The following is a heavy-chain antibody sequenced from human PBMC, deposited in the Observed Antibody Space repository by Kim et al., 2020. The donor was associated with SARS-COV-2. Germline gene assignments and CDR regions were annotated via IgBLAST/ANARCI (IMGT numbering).Heavy chain of an antibody. D-gene: IGHD3-10*01. CDR3: ASGLNYYGSGSYYNGVDY. Sequence: GGSLRLSCAASGFTFSSYAMHWVRQAPGKGLEWVAVISYDGSNKYYADSVKGRFTISRDNSKNTLYLQMNSLRAEDTAVYYCASGLNYYGSGSYYNGVDYWGQGTLVTVSS. V-gene: IGHV3-30-3*01. CDR2: ISYDGSNK. CDR1: GFTFSSYA. J-gene: IGHJ4*02.